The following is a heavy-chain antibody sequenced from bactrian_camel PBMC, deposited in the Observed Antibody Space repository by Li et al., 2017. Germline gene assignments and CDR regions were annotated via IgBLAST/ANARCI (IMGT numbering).Heavy chain of an antibody. V-gene: IGHV3-2*01. Sequence: HVQLVESGGGSVQAGGSLRLSCTASGYFYHSDCMGWFRQGPGKAREGVAAVSPANGKFYYADSVKGRFTISKDNTENILYLHMSSVKPEDAAMYYCAIDSRDTCANWVRFDIWGQGTQVTVS. CDR1: GYFYHSDC. J-gene: IGHJ4*01. CDR3: AIDSRDTCANWVRFDI. CDR2: VSPANGKF. D-gene: IGHD7*01.